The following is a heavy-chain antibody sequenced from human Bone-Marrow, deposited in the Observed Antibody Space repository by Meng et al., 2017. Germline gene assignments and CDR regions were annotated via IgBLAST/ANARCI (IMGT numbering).Heavy chain of an antibody. Sequence: VHLVQSGAEGKKPGASLKVSCKASGYTFTSYGISWVRQAPGQWLEWMGWISAYNGNTNYAQKLQGRVTMTTDTSTSTAYMELRSLRSDDTAVYYCARDDNCSGGSCYLTPGWFDPWGQGTLVTVSS. CDR2: ISAYNGNT. J-gene: IGHJ5*02. CDR1: GYTFTSYG. D-gene: IGHD2-15*01. CDR3: ARDDNCSGGSCYLTPGWFDP. V-gene: IGHV1-18*01.